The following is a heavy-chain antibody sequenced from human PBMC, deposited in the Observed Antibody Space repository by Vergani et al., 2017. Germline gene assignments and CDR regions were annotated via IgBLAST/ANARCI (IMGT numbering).Heavy chain of an antibody. D-gene: IGHD2-2*01. CDR1: GGTFSSYA. CDR3: ARAVVVVPAAIHYYYYYMDV. V-gene: IGHV1-69*01. J-gene: IGHJ6*03. CDR2: IIPIFGTA. Sequence: QVQLVQSGAEVKKPGSSVKVSSKASGGTFSSYAISWVRQAPGQGLEWMGGIIPIFGTANYAQKFQGRVTITADESTSTAYMELSSLRSEDTAVYYCARAVVVVPAAIHYYYYYMDVWGKGTTVTVSS.